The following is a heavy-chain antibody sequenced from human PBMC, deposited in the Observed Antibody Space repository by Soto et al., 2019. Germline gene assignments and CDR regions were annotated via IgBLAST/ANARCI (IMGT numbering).Heavy chain of an antibody. CDR1: GGSFSDYY. CDR3: ARGFITAQKKAMDV. Sequence: PSETLSLTCAVYGGSFSDYYWSWIRQPPGKGLEWIGEINHRGSTNYNPSLKSRVTVLVDSSNNQFSLRLSSVTAADTAAYYCARGFITAQKKAMDVWGQGTTVT. V-gene: IGHV4-34*01. J-gene: IGHJ6*02. CDR2: INHRGST. D-gene: IGHD5-18*01.